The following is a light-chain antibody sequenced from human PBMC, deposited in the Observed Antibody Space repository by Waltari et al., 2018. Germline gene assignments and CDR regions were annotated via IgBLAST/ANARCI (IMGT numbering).Light chain of an antibody. V-gene: IGLV2-11*01. J-gene: IGLJ2*01. CDR2: DVT. Sequence: QSALTQPRSVSGSPGQPATISCTGTSSDGGGSDSVSWYQQHPGKAPKLMIYDVTKRPSGFPDRFSGSKSGNTASLTISGLQVADEADYYCCSYAGSSVLFGGGPKLTVL. CDR1: SSDGGGSDS. CDR3: CSYAGSSVL.